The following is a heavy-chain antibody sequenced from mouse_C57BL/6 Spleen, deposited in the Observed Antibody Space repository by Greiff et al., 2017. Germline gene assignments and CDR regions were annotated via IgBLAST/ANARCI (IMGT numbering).Heavy chain of an antibody. CDR3: AREGNYEGWFDY. D-gene: IGHD2-4*01. CDR2: IDPSDSET. CDR1: GYTFTSYW. V-gene: IGHV1-52*01. Sequence: QVQLQQPGAELVRPGSSVKLSCKASGYTFTSYWMHWVKQRPIQGLEWIGNIDPSDSETHYNQKFKDKATLTVDKSSSTAYMQLSSLTSEDTAVYYGAREGNYEGWFDYWGQGTLVTVSA. J-gene: IGHJ3*01.